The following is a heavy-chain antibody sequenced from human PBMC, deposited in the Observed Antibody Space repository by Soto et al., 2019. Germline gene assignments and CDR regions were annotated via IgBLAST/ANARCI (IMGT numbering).Heavy chain of an antibody. D-gene: IGHD3-10*01. CDR2: ISSSSGYI. V-gene: IGHV3-21*01. CDR1: GFTFSTYS. Sequence: EEQLVESGGGLVKPGGSLRLSCAASGFTFSTYSMNWVRQAPGKGLEWVSSISSSSGYISNADSVKGRFTISRDNAKNSLYLQMNSLRVEDTAVYYRALVSSGDGFGELSDAFDIWGQGTMVTVSS. CDR3: ALVSSGDGFGELSDAFDI. J-gene: IGHJ3*02.